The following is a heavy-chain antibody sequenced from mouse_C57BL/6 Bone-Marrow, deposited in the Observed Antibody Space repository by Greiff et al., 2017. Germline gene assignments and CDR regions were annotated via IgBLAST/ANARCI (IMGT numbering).Heavy chain of an antibody. CDR2: LDPEIGDT. J-gene: IGHJ2*01. D-gene: IGHD2-3*01. Sequence: EVQLVESGAELVRPGASVKLSCTASGFNIKDDYIHWVKQRPEQGLEWIGWLDPEIGDTEYASKFQGKATITSDTSSNTAYLQLSSLTSEDTAVYYCSSFDGNYFDFWGQGTPLTVAS. CDR3: SSFDGNYFDF. V-gene: IGHV14-4*01. CDR1: GFNIKDDY.